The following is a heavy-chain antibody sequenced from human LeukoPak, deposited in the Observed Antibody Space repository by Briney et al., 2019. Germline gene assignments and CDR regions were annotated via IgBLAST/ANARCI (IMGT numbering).Heavy chain of an antibody. CDR3: ARVEYSRYDSSGYQTGGVTD. V-gene: IGHV3-11*01. Sequence: GGSLRLSCAASGFTFSDYYMSWIRQAPGKGLEWVSYISSSGSTIYYADSVKGRFTISRDNAKNSLYLQMNSLRAEDTAVYYCARVEYSRYDSSGYQTGGVTDWGQGTLVTVSS. CDR1: GFTFSDYY. D-gene: IGHD3-22*01. J-gene: IGHJ4*02. CDR2: ISSSGSTI.